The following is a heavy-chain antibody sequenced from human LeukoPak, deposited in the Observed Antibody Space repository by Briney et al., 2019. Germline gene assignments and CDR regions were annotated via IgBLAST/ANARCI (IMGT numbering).Heavy chain of an antibody. D-gene: IGHD6-13*01. CDR3: AKYPGMAAAGTGYEFDY. CDR2: IYSGGST. Sequence: PGGSLRLSCAASGFTVSSNYMSWVRQAPGKGLEWVSVIYSGGSTYYADSVKGRFTISRDNSKNTLYLQMNSLRAEDTAVYYCAKYPGMAAAGTGYEFDYWGQGTLVTVSS. J-gene: IGHJ4*02. CDR1: GFTVSSNY. V-gene: IGHV3-53*01.